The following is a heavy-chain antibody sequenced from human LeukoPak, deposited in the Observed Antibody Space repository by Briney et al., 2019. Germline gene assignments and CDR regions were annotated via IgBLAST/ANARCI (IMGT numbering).Heavy chain of an antibody. J-gene: IGHJ4*02. CDR3: ANLGYNYAHGDY. CDR1: GFTFSSYR. D-gene: IGHD5-18*01. Sequence: GGSLRLSCAASGFTFSSYRMNWVRQAPGKGLEWVSYISSSSSTISYADSVKGRFTISRDNSKNTLYLQMNSLRAEDTAVYYCANLGYNYAHGDYWGQGTLVTVSS. V-gene: IGHV3-48*01. CDR2: ISSSSSTI.